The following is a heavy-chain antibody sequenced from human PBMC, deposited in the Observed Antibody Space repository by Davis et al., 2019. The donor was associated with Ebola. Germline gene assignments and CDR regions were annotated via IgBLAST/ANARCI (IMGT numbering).Heavy chain of an antibody. CDR2: ISSSSYI. J-gene: IGHJ6*04. CDR1: GFTFSSYN. CDR3: ARDVAARGYYYYGMDV. D-gene: IGHD6-6*01. Sequence: GGSLRLSCAASGFTFSSYNMNWVRQAPGKGLEWVSSISSSSYIYYADSVKGRFTISRDNAKNSLYLQMNSLRAEDTALYYCARDVAARGYYYYGMDVWGKGTTVTVSS. V-gene: IGHV3-21*01.